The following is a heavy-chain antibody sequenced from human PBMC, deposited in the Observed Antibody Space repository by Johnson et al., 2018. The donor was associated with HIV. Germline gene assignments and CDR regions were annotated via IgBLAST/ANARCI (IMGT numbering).Heavy chain of an antibody. CDR3: ARDRSSGWYGRVDAFDI. CDR1: GFTFNDYY. Sequence: QVQLVESGGGVVKPGGSLRLSCAASGFTFNDYYMSWIRQAPGKGLEWLSYISTSGATIYYADSVKGRFTISRDNSKNTLYLQMNSLRAEDTAMYYCARDRSSGWYGRVDAFDIWGQGTMVTVSS. J-gene: IGHJ3*02. CDR2: ISTSGATI. D-gene: IGHD6-19*01. V-gene: IGHV3-11*04.